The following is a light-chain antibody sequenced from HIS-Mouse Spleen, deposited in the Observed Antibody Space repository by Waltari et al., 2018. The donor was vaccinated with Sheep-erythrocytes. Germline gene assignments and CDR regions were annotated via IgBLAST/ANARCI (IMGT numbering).Light chain of an antibody. Sequence: QSVLTQPPSVSGAPGQRVTIPCTGSSSNIGAGYDVPWYPQLPGTAPKLLIYGNSNRPSGVPDRFSGSKSGTSASLAITGLQAEDEADYYCQSYDSSLSGSVFGGGTKLTVL. CDR2: GNS. CDR1: SSNIGAGYD. J-gene: IGLJ2*01. CDR3: QSYDSSLSGSV. V-gene: IGLV1-40*01.